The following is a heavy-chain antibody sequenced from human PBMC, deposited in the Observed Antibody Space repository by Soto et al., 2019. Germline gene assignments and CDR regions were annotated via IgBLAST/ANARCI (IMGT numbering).Heavy chain of an antibody. CDR2: ISSSSSYI. J-gene: IGHJ4*02. CDR3: ARGDSSSWYGTDY. V-gene: IGHV3-21*01. D-gene: IGHD6-13*01. CDR1: GFTFSSYS. Sequence: EVQLVESGGGLVKPGGSLRLSCAASGFTFSSYSMNWVRQAPGKGLEWVSSISSSSSYIYYADSVKGRFTISRDNAKNSLYLQMNSRRAEDTAVYYCARGDSSSWYGTDYWGQGTLVTVSP.